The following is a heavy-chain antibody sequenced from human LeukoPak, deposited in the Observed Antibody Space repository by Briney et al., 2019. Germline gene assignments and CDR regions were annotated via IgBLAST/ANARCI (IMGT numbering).Heavy chain of an antibody. CDR2: IYYSGST. CDR3: ARVGAGDYVWGSYRLGWFDP. V-gene: IGHV4-59*01. Sequence: SETLSLTCTVSGGSISSYYWSWIRQPPGKGLEWTGYIYYSGSTNYNPSLKSRVTISVDTSKNQFSLKLSSVTAADTAVYYCARVGAGDYVWGSYRLGWFDPWGQGTLVTVSS. D-gene: IGHD3-16*02. CDR1: GGSISSYY. J-gene: IGHJ5*02.